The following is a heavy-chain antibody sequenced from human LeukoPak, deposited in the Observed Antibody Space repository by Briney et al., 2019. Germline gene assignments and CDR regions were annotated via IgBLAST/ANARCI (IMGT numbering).Heavy chain of an antibody. CDR2: ISGPGTTI. CDR1: GFTFSDYY. V-gene: IGHV3-11*04. CDR3: ARGKYTAAFDI. J-gene: IGHJ3*02. Sequence: PGGSLRLSCAASGFTFSDYYMTWFRQAPGKGLEWVSHISGPGTTISYADSVQGRFTISGDNAKNSLYLQVNTLRVEDSAVYYCARGKYTAAFDIWGQGTVVTVSS. D-gene: IGHD5-18*01.